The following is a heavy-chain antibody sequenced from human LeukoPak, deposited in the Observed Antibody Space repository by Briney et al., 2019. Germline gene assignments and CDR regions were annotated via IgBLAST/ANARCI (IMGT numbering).Heavy chain of an antibody. CDR1: GFTVSSNY. CDR3: AKDRGRVQLWPIDY. D-gene: IGHD5-18*01. V-gene: IGHV3-53*01. CDR2: IYSGGST. J-gene: IGHJ4*02. Sequence: GGSLRLSCAASGFTVSSNYMSWVRQAPGKGLEWVSIIYSGGSTFYADSVKGRFTISRDNSKNSLYLQMNSLRAEDTAVYYCAKDRGRVQLWPIDYWGQGTLVTVSS.